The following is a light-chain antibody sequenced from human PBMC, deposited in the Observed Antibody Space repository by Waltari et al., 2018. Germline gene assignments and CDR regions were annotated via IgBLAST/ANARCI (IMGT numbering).Light chain of an antibody. Sequence: SYEVTQSPSVSVSPGQTAAITCSGDKLGEKYVCWYQQKPGQSPLLVLYQDDKRPPGIPERFSGSNAGNTATLVISGTQAMDEADYYCQAWDTDTVIFGGGTKLTVL. CDR2: QDD. V-gene: IGLV3-1*01. CDR3: QAWDTDTVI. CDR1: KLGEKY. J-gene: IGLJ2*01.